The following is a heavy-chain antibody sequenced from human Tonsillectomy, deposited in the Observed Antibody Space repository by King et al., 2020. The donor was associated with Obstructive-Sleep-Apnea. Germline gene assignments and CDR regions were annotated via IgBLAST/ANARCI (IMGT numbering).Heavy chain of an antibody. CDR3: ARRLPLTGTRFYYFDY. CDR1: GYNFTSYF. CDR2: INPDGGGT. V-gene: IGHV1-46*03. D-gene: IGHD3-9*01. Sequence: QLVQSGAEVKKPGASVKVSCRASGYNFTSYFMHWVRQAPGQGLEWMGIINPDGGGTSYAQKFQDRVTMTRDTSTSTVYMELSSLTSDDTAIYYCARRLPLTGTRFYYFDYWGQGTLVTVSS. J-gene: IGHJ4*02.